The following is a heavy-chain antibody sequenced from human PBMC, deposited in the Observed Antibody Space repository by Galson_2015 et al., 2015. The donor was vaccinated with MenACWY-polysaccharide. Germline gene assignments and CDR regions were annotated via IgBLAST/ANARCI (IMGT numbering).Heavy chain of an antibody. CDR3: ARSGAARLYYYYYYGMDV. V-gene: IGHV3-48*01. J-gene: IGHJ6*02. CDR1: GFTFSSYS. D-gene: IGHD6-6*01. CDR2: ISSSSSTI. Sequence: SLRLACAASGFTFSSYSMNWVRQAPGKGLEWVSYISSSSSTIYYADSVKGRFTISRDNAKNSLYLQMNSLRAEDTAVYYCARSGAARLYYYYYYGMDVWGQGTTVTVSS.